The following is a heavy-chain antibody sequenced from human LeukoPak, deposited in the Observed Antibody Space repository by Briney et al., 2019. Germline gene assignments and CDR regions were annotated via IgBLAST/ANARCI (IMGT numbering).Heavy chain of an antibody. CDR2: ISISGDNT. Sequence: PGGSLRLSCAASGFTFSSYAMSWVRQAPGKGLEWVSAISISGDNTYYADSVQGRFTVSRDNSKNTLYLQMNSLRAEDTAVYYCAKDRMGYYGMDVWGQGTTVTVSS. CDR3: AKDRMGYYGMDV. V-gene: IGHV3-23*01. CDR1: GFTFSSYA. D-gene: IGHD1-26*01. J-gene: IGHJ6*02.